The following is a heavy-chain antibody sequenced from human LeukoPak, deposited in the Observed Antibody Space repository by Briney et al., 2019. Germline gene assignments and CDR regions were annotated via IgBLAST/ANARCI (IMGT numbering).Heavy chain of an antibody. CDR3: AKARGDFWSGYDAFDI. CDR2: ISWNSGSI. V-gene: IGHV3-9*01. CDR1: GFTFDDYA. J-gene: IGHJ3*02. Sequence: GRSLRLSCAASGFTFDDYAMHWVRQAPGKGLEWVSGISWNSGSIGYADSVKGRFTISRDNAKNSLYLQMNSLRAEDTAVYYCAKARGDFWSGYDAFDIWGQGTMVTVSS. D-gene: IGHD3-3*01.